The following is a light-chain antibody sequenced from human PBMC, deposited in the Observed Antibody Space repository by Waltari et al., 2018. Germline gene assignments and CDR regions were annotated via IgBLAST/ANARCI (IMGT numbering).Light chain of an antibody. V-gene: IGKV1-39*01. CDR3: QQRFT. CDR1: QSISSY. J-gene: IGKJ3*01. Sequence: SSLSASVGDRVTITCRATQSISSYLNWYQQKQGKAPELLIYAASNLQSGVPSRFSGSGSGTDFTLTISSLQPEDFATYYCQQRFTFGPGTKVDVK. CDR2: AAS.